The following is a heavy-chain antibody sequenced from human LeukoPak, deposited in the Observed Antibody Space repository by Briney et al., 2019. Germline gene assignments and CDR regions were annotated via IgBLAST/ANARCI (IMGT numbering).Heavy chain of an antibody. CDR2: INHSGST. J-gene: IGHJ4*02. Sequence: PSETLSLTCAVYGGSFSGYYWSWIRQPPGKGLEWIGEINHSGSTNYNPSLKSRVTISVDTSKNQFSLKLSSVTAADTAVYYCARGKWLRPFDCWGQGTLVTASS. CDR3: ARGKWLRPFDC. D-gene: IGHD5-12*01. V-gene: IGHV4-34*01. CDR1: GGSFSGYY.